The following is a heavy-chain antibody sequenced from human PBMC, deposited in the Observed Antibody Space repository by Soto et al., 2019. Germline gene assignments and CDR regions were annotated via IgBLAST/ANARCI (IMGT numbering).Heavy chain of an antibody. CDR2: ISGSGGSA. J-gene: IGHJ4*02. D-gene: IGHD4-17*01. CDR1: GFTFSSYA. V-gene: IGHV3-23*01. Sequence: EVQLLESGGGLVQPGGSLRLSCAASGFTFSSYAMNWVRQAPGKGLEWVSGISGSGGSAYYADSVKGRFTISRDNSKNTLYLQMNSLRAEDTAVYYCANSGVYVRGGLAYWGQGTLVTVSS. CDR3: ANSGVYVRGGLAY.